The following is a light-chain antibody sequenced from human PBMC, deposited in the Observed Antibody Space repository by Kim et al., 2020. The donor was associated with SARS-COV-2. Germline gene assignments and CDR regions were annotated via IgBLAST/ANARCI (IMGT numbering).Light chain of an antibody. CDR3: SSYTSSSPLYV. V-gene: IGLV2-14*03. CDR2: DVS. J-gene: IGLJ1*01. CDR1: SSDVGGYNY. Sequence: QSLTISCTGTSSDVGGYNYVSWYQQHPGKAPKLMIYDVSNRPSGVSNRFSGSKSGNTASLTISGLQAEDEADYYCSSYTSSSPLYVFGTGTKVTVL.